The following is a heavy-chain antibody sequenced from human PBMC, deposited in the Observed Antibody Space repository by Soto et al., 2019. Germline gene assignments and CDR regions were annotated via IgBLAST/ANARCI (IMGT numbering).Heavy chain of an antibody. CDR3: ARGDWQYYFGF. CDR1: GFMFGEYV. J-gene: IGHJ4*02. CDR2: VRGPGYGGAT. V-gene: IGHV3-49*03. Sequence: EVELVESGGGMVQPGQSLRLSCTTSGFMFGEYVLSWFRRAPGRGLEWVGYVRGPGYGGATEYAAYVKDRFVVSRDATKCPAYLQMNSLTAENSALYYCARGDWQYYFGFWGQGTLVTVSS. D-gene: IGHD3-16*01.